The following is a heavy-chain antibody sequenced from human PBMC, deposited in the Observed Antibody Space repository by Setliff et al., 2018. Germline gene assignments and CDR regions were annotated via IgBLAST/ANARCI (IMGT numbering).Heavy chain of an antibody. CDR3: ARAYTNMVNYFDH. J-gene: IGHJ4*02. CDR1: GYPFISYD. Sequence: GASVKVSCKASGYPFISYDINWVRQAPGQGLEWMGWINPNNGGTNYAPKFQGSVTMTRDTSISAVYMELHSVTSDDAAIYYCARAYTNMVNYFDHWGQGTLVTVSS. D-gene: IGHD2-2*02. V-gene: IGHV1-2*02. CDR2: INPNNGGT.